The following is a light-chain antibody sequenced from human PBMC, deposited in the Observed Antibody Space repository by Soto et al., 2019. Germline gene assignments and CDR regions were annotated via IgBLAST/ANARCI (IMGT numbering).Light chain of an antibody. J-gene: IGLJ1*01. V-gene: IGLV2-11*01. CDR2: DVS. CDR1: SSDIGGYTY. CDR3: CSFAGPATSEV. Sequence: QSVLTQPRSVSGSPGQSVTISCTGTSSDIGGYTYVSWYQQHPGKAPKVIIYDVSERPSGVPDRFSGSKSGNTASLTISGLQPEDEADYYCCSFAGPATSEVFGYGLQVAVL.